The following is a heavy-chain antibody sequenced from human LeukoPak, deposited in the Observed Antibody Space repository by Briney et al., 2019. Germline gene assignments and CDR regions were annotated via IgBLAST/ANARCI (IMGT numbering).Heavy chain of an antibody. CDR2: INNDASDT. CDR3: ARNNWGIDD. V-gene: IGHV3-74*01. D-gene: IGHD7-27*01. CDR1: GFKFSNHW. Sequence: WRSLRLSCAASGFKFSNHWMHWVRQSPGKGLVWVARINNDASDTSHADSVEGRFTISRDNAENTLYLQLNRLRVEDTGMYFCARNNWGIDDWGLGTLVTVSS. J-gene: IGHJ4*02.